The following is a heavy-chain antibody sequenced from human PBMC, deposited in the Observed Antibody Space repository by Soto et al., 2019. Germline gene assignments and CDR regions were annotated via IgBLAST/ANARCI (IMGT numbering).Heavy chain of an antibody. CDR2: INAGNGNT. J-gene: IGHJ6*03. CDR1: GYTFTSYA. CDR3: ARDGTTVTTGVMYYYYYYMDV. V-gene: IGHV1-3*01. Sequence: ASVKVSCKASGYTFTSYAMHWVRQAPGQRLEWMGWINAGNGNTKYSQKFQGRVTITRDTSASTAYMELSSLRSEDTAVYYCARDGTTVTTGVMYYYYYYMDVWGKGTTVTVSS. D-gene: IGHD4-17*01.